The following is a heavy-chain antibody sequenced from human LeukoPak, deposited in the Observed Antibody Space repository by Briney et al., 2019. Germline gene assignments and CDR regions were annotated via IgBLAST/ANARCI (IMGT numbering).Heavy chain of an antibody. J-gene: IGHJ6*03. CDR1: GGSTSSSSYY. CDR3: ARDYYGSGSYYNRYYYYYYMDV. CDR2: IYYSGST. Sequence: SETLSLTCTVSGGSTSSSSYYWGWIRQPPGKGLEWIGSIYYSGSTYYNPSLKSPVTISIDTSKNQFSLKLSSVTAADTAVYYCARDYYGSGSYYNRYYYYYYMDVWGKGTTVTISS. D-gene: IGHD3-10*01. V-gene: IGHV4-39*07.